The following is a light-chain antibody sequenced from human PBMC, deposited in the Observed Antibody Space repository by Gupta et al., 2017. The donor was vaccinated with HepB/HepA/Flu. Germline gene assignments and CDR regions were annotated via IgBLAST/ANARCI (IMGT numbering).Light chain of an antibody. CDR1: SSDVGGYNY. V-gene: IGLV2-14*03. Sequence: QSALPQPASVSGSPGQSITISCTGTSSDVGGYNYVSWYQQHPGKAPKLMIYDVSNRPSGVSNRFSGSKSGNTASLTISGLQAEDEADYYCSSYTSSRTPGVFGGGTKL. J-gene: IGLJ2*01. CDR3: SSYTSSRTPGV. CDR2: DVS.